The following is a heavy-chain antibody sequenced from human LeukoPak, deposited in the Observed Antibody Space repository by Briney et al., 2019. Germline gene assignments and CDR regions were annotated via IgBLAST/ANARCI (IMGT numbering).Heavy chain of an antibody. V-gene: IGHV5-51*01. J-gene: IGHJ3*02. CDR1: GYSFTSYW. CDR2: IYPGDSDT. CDR3: ARGYLAAFDAFDI. Sequence: GESLKISCNGSGYSFTSYWIGWVRQMPGKGLEWMGIIYPGDSDTRYSPSFRGQVTISADKSISTAYLQWSSLKASDTAMYYCARGYLAAFDAFDIWGQGTMVTVSS. D-gene: IGHD3-22*01.